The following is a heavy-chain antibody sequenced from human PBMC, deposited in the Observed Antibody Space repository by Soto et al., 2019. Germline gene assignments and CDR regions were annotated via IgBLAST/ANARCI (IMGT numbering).Heavy chain of an antibody. CDR3: AKDRSSGATTWNVY. CDR2: ISGSGVSK. D-gene: IGHD1-26*01. Sequence: GGSLRLSCVVSGFIFSSSAMNWVRQAPGKGLEWVSTISGSGVSKYYADSVKGRFTISRDNSNNTVSLQMNSLRAEDAAVYYCAKDRSSGATTWNVYWGQGTMVPV. V-gene: IGHV3-23*01. CDR1: GFIFSSSA. J-gene: IGHJ4*02.